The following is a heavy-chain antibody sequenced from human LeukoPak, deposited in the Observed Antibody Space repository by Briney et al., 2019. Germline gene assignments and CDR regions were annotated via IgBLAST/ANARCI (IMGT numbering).Heavy chain of an antibody. D-gene: IGHD1-26*01. CDR3: TTDFRWELVTYYSYYYMDV. CDR2: IKSKTDGGTT. J-gene: IGHJ6*03. CDR1: GFTFSNAW. V-gene: IGHV3-15*01. Sequence: GGSLRLSCAASGFTFSNAWMSWVRQAPGKGLEWVGRIKSKTDGGTTDYAAPVKGRFTISRDDSKNTLYLQMNSLKTEDTAVYYCTTDFRWELVTYYSYYYMDVWGKGTTVTVSS.